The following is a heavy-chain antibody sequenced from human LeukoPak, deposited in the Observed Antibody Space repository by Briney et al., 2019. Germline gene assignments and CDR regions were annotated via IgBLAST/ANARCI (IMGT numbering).Heavy chain of an antibody. CDR3: ARHAVAYSSGFY. V-gene: IGHV4-39*01. CDR1: GDSISSSNYY. CDR2: IYYTGST. Sequence: SQTQSLTCTVSGDSISSSNYYWGWIRQPPGKGLQWIGNIYYTGSTYHNPSLKSRVTISVDTSNSQFSLKLSSVTAADTAVYFCARHAVAYSSGFYWGQGTLATVSS. J-gene: IGHJ4*02. D-gene: IGHD6-19*01.